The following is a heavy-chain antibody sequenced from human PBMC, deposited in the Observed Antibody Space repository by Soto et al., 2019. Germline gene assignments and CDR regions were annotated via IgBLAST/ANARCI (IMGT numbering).Heavy chain of an antibody. CDR2: IDPSGRTT. J-gene: IGHJ4*02. V-gene: IGHV1-46*01. D-gene: IGHD6-19*01. CDR1: GDTFTNYY. Sequence: ASVKVSCKASGDTFTNYYIHWVRQAPGQGLEWMGTIDPSGRTTFYAQNLQGRVTMTRDTSTGTVYMELSSLRSEDTALYYCARLRVTSGLDYWGQGTLVTVPQ. CDR3: ARLRVTSGLDY.